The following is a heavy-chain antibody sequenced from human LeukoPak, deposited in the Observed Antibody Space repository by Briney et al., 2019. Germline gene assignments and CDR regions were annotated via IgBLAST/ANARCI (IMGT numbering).Heavy chain of an antibody. CDR2: IYPGDSDT. V-gene: IGHV5-51*01. CDR3: ARLGYCGGGSCYSSGTFDY. D-gene: IGHD2-15*01. Sequence: GESLKISCKGSGYSFSSAWIGWVRLMPGKGLEWLGIIYPGDSDTRYSPSFQGQVTISADKSIRTAYLQWSSLKASDTAIYYCARLGYCGGGSCYSSGTFDYWGQGTLVTVPS. CDR1: GYSFSSAW. J-gene: IGHJ4*02.